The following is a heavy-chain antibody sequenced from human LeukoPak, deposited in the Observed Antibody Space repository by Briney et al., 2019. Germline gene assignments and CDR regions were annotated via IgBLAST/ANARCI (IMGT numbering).Heavy chain of an antibody. J-gene: IGHJ4*02. CDR3: ARSGASYYFFDN. D-gene: IGHD3-10*01. Sequence: SETLSLTCAVYGESFSGYYWSWIRQPPGKGLEWIGEINHSGSTNYSPSLKSRVTISVDTSRKQFSLKLTPVTAADTAVYYCARSGASYYFFDNWDQGTLVTVSS. CDR2: INHSGST. CDR1: GESFSGYY. V-gene: IGHV4-34*01.